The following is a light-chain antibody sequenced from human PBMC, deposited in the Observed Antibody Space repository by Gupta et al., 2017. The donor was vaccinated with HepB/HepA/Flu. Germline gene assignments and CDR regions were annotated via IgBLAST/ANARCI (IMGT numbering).Light chain of an antibody. CDR1: SSNIGSNT. CDR2: SNN. J-gene: IGLJ1*01. CDR3: AAWHDSLNGHV. Sequence: QSLLTQPPAPSRTPGQRVTIPCSGSSSNIGSNTVNWYQQLPGTAPKLLIYSNNQRHSGVPDRFSGSKSGTSASLATSWLQAEDEADYYCAAWHDSLNGHVFGTGTKFTVL. V-gene: IGLV1-44*01.